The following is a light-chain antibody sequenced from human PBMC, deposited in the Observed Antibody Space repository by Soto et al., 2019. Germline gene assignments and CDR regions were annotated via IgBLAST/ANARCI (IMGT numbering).Light chain of an antibody. V-gene: IGLV2-14*03. CDR3: SSYTNTSTLV. J-gene: IGLJ1*01. Sequence: QSALTQPASVSGSPGQSITISCAGTSSDLGAYKYVSRYQQHPDKAPKLILYEVSRRPSGVSNRFSGSKSGNTASLTISGLLAEDEADYSCSSYTNTSTLVFGTGTKV. CDR2: EVS. CDR1: SSDLGAYKY.